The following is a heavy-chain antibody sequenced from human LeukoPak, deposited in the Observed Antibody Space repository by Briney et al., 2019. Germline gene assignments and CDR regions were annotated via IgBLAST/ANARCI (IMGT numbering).Heavy chain of an antibody. J-gene: IGHJ3*02. CDR3: ARRFPQYSSGWYDVFDI. CDR1: GYSFTSYW. Sequence: GESLKISCKGSGYSFTSYWIGWVRQMPGKGLEWMGIIYPGDSDTRYSPSFQDQVTISADKSISTAYLQWSSLKASDTAMYYCARRFPQYSSGWYDVFDIWGQGTMVTVSS. D-gene: IGHD6-19*01. V-gene: IGHV5-51*01. CDR2: IYPGDSDT.